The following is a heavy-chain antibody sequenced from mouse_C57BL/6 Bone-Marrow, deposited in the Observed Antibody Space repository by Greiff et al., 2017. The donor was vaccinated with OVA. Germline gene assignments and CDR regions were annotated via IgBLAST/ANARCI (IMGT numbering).Heavy chain of an antibody. CDR1: GYTFTSYW. CDR2: IYPGSGST. CDR3: AKSCYYAMGY. V-gene: IGHV1-55*01. J-gene: IGHJ4*01. Sequence: VQLQQPGAELVKPGASVKMSCKASGYTFTSYWIHWVKQRPGQGLEWIGDIYPGSGSTKYNEKFKGKATLTVDKSSSTAYMQLSSLTSEDSAVYYSAKSCYYAMGYWGQGTSVTVSS.